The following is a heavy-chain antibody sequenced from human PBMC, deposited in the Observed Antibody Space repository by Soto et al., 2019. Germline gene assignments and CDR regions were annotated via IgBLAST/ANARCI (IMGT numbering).Heavy chain of an antibody. V-gene: IGHV3-23*01. CDR3: AKKAVTTDRANYFDY. J-gene: IGHJ4*02. D-gene: IGHD4-17*01. Sequence: PGGSLRLSCAASGFTFSNYAMSWVRQAPGKGLEWVSTISESSHRAYHADSVKGRFTISRDNAKNTLYLQMDSLRVEDTAVYYCAKKAVTTDRANYFDYWGQGTLVTVSS. CDR1: GFTFSNYA. CDR2: ISESSHRA.